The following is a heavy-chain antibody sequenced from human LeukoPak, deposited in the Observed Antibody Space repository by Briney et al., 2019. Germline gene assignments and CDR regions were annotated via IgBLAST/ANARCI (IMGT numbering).Heavy chain of an antibody. CDR2: VYYGRSP. CDR3: ARSSGTGTFSY. CDR1: GDSISRSTYY. Sequence: PSETLSLTCTVSGDSISRSTYYWAWIRQPPGKGLEWIGSVYYGRSPYFNPSLESPATISVDTSKNHFSLKMSYVTAADTAVYYCARSSGTGTFSYWGQGTLVTVSS. V-gene: IGHV4-39*02. D-gene: IGHD6-25*01. J-gene: IGHJ4*02.